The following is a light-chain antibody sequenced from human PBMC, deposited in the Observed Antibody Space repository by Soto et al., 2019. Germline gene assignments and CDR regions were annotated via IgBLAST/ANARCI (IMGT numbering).Light chain of an antibody. CDR2: GVT. Sequence: QSVLTQPASVSGSLGQSITISCTGSGSDIGAYNYVSWHQQHPGKAPKLLIHGVTRRPSGVSSRFSASKSAYTASLTISGLQAEDEANYYCSSFTTSYFYVFGPGTKV. V-gene: IGLV2-14*01. CDR3: SSFTTSYFYV. CDR1: GSDIGAYNY. J-gene: IGLJ1*01.